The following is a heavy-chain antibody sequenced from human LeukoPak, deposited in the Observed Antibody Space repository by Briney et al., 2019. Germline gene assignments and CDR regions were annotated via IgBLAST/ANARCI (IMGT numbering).Heavy chain of an antibody. CDR3: ARSFSGYYYFEY. V-gene: IGHV3-48*02. CDR1: GFTFSSYS. D-gene: IGHD3-22*01. CDR2: ISSSSSTI. J-gene: IGHJ4*02. Sequence: PGGSLRLCCAASGFTFSSYSLNWVRQAPGKGLEWVSYISSSSSTIYQADSVKGRFTISRDNAKNSLYLQMNSLRDEDTAVYYCARSFSGYYYFEYWGQGTLVTVSS.